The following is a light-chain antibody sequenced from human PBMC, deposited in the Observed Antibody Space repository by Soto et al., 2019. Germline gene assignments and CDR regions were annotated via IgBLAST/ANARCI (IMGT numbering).Light chain of an antibody. CDR3: QKYNSAPHT. V-gene: IGKV1-27*01. Sequence: DIQMTQSPSSLSASVGVRVTITCRSRAGLSNFLAWYQQNPGKVHKLLIYAAFTLQSGVPSRISGSGSGTDFSLTISSPQPEHGATYYCQKYNSAPHTFGGRAKVDIK. CDR2: AAF. CDR1: AGLSNF. J-gene: IGKJ4*01.